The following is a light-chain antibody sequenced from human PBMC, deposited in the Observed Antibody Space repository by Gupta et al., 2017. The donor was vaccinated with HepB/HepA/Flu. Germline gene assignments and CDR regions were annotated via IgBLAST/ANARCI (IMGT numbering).Light chain of an antibody. Sequence: EIVMTQSPATLSVSPGERATLSCRASQSVRSNLAWYQQKPGQAPRLLIYGASTRDTGITARFSGSGCGTEFTLTISSRQSEDFAVYYCQQHKNWPPITFGRGTKVEIK. V-gene: IGKV3-15*01. CDR3: QQHKNWPPIT. CDR2: GAS. CDR1: QSVRSN. J-gene: IGKJ4*01.